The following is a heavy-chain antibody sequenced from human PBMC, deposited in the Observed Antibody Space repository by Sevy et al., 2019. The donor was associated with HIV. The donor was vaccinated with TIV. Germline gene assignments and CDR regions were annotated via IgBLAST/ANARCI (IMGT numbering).Heavy chain of an antibody. J-gene: IGHJ3*02. V-gene: IGHV3-21*01. D-gene: IGHD2-2*01. Sequence: GGSLRLSCAASGFTFSSYSMNWVRQAPGKGLEWVSSISSSSSYIYYADSVKGRFTISRDNAKNSLYLQMNSLRAEDKAVYYCARGVVVPAAKDGDAFDIWGQGTMVTVSS. CDR2: ISSSSSYI. CDR3: ARGVVVPAAKDGDAFDI. CDR1: GFTFSSYS.